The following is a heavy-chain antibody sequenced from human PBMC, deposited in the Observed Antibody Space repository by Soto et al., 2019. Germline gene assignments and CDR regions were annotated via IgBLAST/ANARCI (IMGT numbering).Heavy chain of an antibody. Sequence: GESLKISCAASGFSFGSYALSWVRQAPGKGLEWVSAISGSGGSTYYADSVKGRFTISRDNSKNTLYLQMNSLRAEDTAVYYCAKVSYDSSGYSTYYFDYWGQGTLVTVSS. CDR2: ISGSGGST. CDR1: GFSFGSYA. D-gene: IGHD3-22*01. J-gene: IGHJ4*02. V-gene: IGHV3-23*01. CDR3: AKVSYDSSGYSTYYFDY.